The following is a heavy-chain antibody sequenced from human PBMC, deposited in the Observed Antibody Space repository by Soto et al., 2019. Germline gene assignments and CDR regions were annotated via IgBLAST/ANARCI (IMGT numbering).Heavy chain of an antibody. Sequence: EVQLVESGGCLVQPGGSLRLSCVASGFTFSSYSMNWVRQAPGKGLEWVSYITGSGNTIYYADSVRGRFTISRDNARNSLYLQMNSLTDEDTAVYYCARRAATGTSWFDPWGQGTLVTVSS. V-gene: IGHV3-48*02. D-gene: IGHD6-13*01. CDR1: GFTFSSYS. CDR3: ARRAATGTSWFDP. CDR2: ITGSGNTI. J-gene: IGHJ5*02.